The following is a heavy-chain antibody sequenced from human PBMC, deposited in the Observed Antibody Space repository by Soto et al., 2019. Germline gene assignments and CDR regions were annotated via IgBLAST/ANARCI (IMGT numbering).Heavy chain of an antibody. CDR3: ARATGADKEDY. CDR2: IKEDGSER. D-gene: IGHD3-10*01. J-gene: IGHJ4*02. Sequence: EVQLVESGGGLVQPGGSLRLSCAASGFTFSSYWMSWVRQAPGKGLEWVANIKEDGSERYYVDSVKGRFTISRDNAKNSLYLQRNSLRAEDTAVYYCARATGADKEDYWGQGTLVTVSS. CDR1: GFTFSSYW. V-gene: IGHV3-7*04.